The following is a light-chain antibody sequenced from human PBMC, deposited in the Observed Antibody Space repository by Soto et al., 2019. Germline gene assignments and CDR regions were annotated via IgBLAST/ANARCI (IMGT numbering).Light chain of an antibody. CDR1: SADVGGYKY. J-gene: IGLJ1*01. CDR2: GVT. Sequence: QSVLTQPASVSGSPGQSITISCTGTSADVGGYKYVSWYQQHPGKAPRLMIFGVTNRPSGVSNRFSGSKSGNTASLTISGPQAEDEADYFCTSYTTTSTLVFGTGTKLTVL. CDR3: TSYTTTSTLV. V-gene: IGLV2-14*01.